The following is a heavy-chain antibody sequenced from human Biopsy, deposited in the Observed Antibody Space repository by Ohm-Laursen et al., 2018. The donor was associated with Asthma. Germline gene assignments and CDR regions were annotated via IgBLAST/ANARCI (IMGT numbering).Heavy chain of an antibody. CDR3: LRDTLGYYFDI. CDR2: ITFDGSTQ. D-gene: IGHD6-13*01. V-gene: IGHV3-30-3*01. Sequence: SLRLSCAASGRRFGSYNMHWARQAPGKGLEWVAVITFDGSTQHYGDSVKGRFTISRDNSKNMLFLQMNSLRAEDTAVYYCLRDTLGYYFDIWGQGTQVTVSS. J-gene: IGHJ4*02. CDR1: GRRFGSYN.